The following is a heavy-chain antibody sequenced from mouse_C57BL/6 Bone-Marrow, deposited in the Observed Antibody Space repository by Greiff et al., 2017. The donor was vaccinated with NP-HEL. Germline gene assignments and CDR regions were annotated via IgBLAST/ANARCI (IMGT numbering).Heavy chain of an antibody. J-gene: IGHJ2*01. CDR1: GYTFTSYW. CDR2: IDPSDSYT. V-gene: IGHV1-50*01. CDR3: AALRVYFDY. D-gene: IGHD3-3*01. Sequence: VQLQQPGAELVKPGASVKLSCKASGYTFTSYWMQWVKQRPGQGLEWIGEIDPSDSYTNYNQKFKGKATLTVDTSSSTAYMQLSSLTSEDSAVYYCAALRVYFDYWGQGTTLTVSS.